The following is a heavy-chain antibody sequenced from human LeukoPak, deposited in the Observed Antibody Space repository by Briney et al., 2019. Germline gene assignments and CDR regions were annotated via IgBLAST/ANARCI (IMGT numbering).Heavy chain of an antibody. CDR3: AKDHYVSGRYDAFDI. D-gene: IGHD3-10*01. J-gene: IGHJ3*02. Sequence: GGSLRLSCAASGFTISSYAMCWVRNAPGAGQDWVSSITTSGGSTYYADSVKGRFTISRDNAKNTLYLQMNSLRAEDTAVYYCAKDHYVSGRYDAFDIWGQGTMVTVSS. CDR1: GFTISSYA. CDR2: ITTSGGST. V-gene: IGHV3-23*01.